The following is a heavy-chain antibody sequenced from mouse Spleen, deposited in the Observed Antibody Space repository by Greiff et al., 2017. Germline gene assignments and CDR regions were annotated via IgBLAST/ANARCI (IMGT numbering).Heavy chain of an antibody. CDR2: IDPETGGT. V-gene: IGHV1-15*01. D-gene: IGHD4-1*01. CDR3: TREGELGRVYFDY. J-gene: IGHJ2*01. Sequence: QVQLQQSGAELVRPGASVTLSCKASGYTFTDYEMHWVKQTPVHGLEWIGAIDPETGGTAYNQKFKGKATLTADKSSSTAYMELRSLTSEDSAVYYCTREGELGRVYFDYWGQGTPLTVSS. CDR1: GYTFTDYE.